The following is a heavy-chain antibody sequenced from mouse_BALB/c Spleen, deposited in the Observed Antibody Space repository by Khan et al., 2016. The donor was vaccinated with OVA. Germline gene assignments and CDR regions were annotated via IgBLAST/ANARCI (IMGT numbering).Heavy chain of an antibody. CDR2: IWSGGST. CDR3: ARTYFSYGSYGDYYAMDY. D-gene: IGHD2-1*01. Sequence: QVQLKQSGPGLVQPSQSLSITCTVSGFSLTNYGVHWVRQSPGKGLEWLGVIWSGGSTDSNAAFISRLSINKDNSKSQVFFRMTSTQSNDTAIYYCARTYFSYGSYGDYYAMDYWGQGTSVTVSS. V-gene: IGHV2-2*03. CDR1: GFSLTNYG. J-gene: IGHJ4*01.